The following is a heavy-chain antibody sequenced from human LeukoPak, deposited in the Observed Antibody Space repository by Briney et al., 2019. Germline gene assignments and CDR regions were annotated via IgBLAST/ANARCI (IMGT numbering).Heavy chain of an antibody. CDR1: GFTFSSYA. CDR3: AKEGYSYGLGYFDY. V-gene: IGHV3-30-3*01. Sequence: PGGSLRLSCAASGFTFSSYAMHWVRQAPGKGLEWVAVISYDGSNKYYADSVKGRFTISRDNSKNTLYLQMNSLRAEDTAVYYCAKEGYSYGLGYFDYWGQGTLVTVSS. CDR2: ISYDGSNK. D-gene: IGHD5-18*01. J-gene: IGHJ4*02.